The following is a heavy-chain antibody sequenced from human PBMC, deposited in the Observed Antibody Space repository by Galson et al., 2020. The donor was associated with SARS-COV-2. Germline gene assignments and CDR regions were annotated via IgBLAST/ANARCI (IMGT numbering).Heavy chain of an antibody. CDR3: ARALHGYNFFAL. D-gene: IGHD5-12*01. CDR1: GLYFRDNY. CDR2: IKSSGSSI. Sequence: NSGGSLRLSCAASGLYFRDNYMSWIRQAPGKGLEWLAFIKSSGSSINYANSVEGRFTISRDNAKNTLSLQMNSLRVEDTAVYYCARALHGYNFFALWGRGTLVTVSS. J-gene: IGHJ2*01. V-gene: IGHV3-11*04.